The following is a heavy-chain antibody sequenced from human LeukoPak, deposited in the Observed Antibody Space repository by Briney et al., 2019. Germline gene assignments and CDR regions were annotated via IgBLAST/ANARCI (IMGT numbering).Heavy chain of an antibody. Sequence: SETLSLTCTVSSGSMRNSNYYWCWIRQPPGKGLEWIGSIFYDGSSDYNPSLKSRVTISVDTSKNKFSLKVKSVTAADTAVYFCARYYGSGRGADYWGQGTLVTVSS. CDR2: IFYDGSS. J-gene: IGHJ4*02. CDR3: ARYYGSGRGADY. V-gene: IGHV4-39*01. CDR1: SGSMRNSNYY. D-gene: IGHD3-10*01.